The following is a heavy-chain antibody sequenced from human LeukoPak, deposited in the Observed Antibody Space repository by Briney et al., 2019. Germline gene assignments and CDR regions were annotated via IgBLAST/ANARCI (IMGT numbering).Heavy chain of an antibody. CDR1: GGTFSSYA. CDR2: IIPILGIA. CDR3: ARGPRGSGSYYYFDY. J-gene: IGHJ4*02. Sequence: GASVKVSCKASGGTFSSYAISWVRQAPGQGLEWMGRIIPILGIANYAQKFQGRVTITADKSTSTAYMELSSLRSEDTAVYYCARGPRGSGSYYYFDYWGQGTLVTVPS. D-gene: IGHD3-10*01. V-gene: IGHV1-69*04.